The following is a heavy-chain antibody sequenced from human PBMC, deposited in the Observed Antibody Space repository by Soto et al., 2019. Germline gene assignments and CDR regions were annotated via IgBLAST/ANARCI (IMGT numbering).Heavy chain of an antibody. Sequence: QVQLVQSGAEVKKPGSSVKVSCKASGGTFSSYAISWVRQAPEQGLEWMGGIIPIFGTANYAQKFQGRVTITADESTSTAYMELRSLRSEDTAVYYCARLYDSSGYRHYYYYGMDVWGQGTTVTVSS. CDR2: IIPIFGTA. CDR3: ARLYDSSGYRHYYYYGMDV. J-gene: IGHJ6*02. D-gene: IGHD3-22*01. CDR1: GGTFSSYA. V-gene: IGHV1-69*01.